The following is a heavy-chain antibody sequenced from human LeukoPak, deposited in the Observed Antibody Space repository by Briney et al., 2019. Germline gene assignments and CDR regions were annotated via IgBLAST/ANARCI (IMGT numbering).Heavy chain of an antibody. D-gene: IGHD6-19*01. V-gene: IGHV4-34*01. CDR3: ARLPGYASGWYFDY. Sequence: SETLSLTCAVYGGSFSGYYWSWIRQPPGKGLEWIGEINHSGSTNYNPSLKSRVTISVDTSKNQFSLKLSSVTAADTAVYYCARLPGYASGWYFDYWGQGTLVTVSS. CDR2: INHSGST. CDR1: GGSFSGYY. J-gene: IGHJ4*02.